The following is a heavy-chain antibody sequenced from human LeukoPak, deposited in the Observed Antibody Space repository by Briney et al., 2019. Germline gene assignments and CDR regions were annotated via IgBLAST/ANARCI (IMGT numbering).Heavy chain of an antibody. V-gene: IGHV4-4*07. CDR2: VYASATT. CDR3: AKAHCGGGSCDKFDS. CDR1: GASISTYF. D-gene: IGHD2-21*01. Sequence: PSETLSLTCIVSGASISTYFWSWIRQPAGKRLEWIGRVYASATTYYNPSLRSRVTLSIDTSKNQFSLSLNSVIAADTAVYYCAKAHCGGGSCDKFDSWGQGILVTVSS. J-gene: IGHJ5*01.